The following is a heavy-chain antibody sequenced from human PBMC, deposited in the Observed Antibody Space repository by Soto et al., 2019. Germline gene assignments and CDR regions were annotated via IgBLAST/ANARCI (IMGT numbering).Heavy chain of an antibody. Sequence: EVQLLESGGGLVQPGESLRLACVGSGFSFKNHAVSWVRQAPGKGLEWVSGIGGAGTYTLYADSVKGGFTISTDKAKDMVYLQINGLRVEDTATYYCAGDPGTAIVGAFDYWGQGTLV. CDR1: GFSFKNHA. D-gene: IGHD1-26*01. V-gene: IGHV3-23*01. CDR2: IGGAGTYT. CDR3: AGDPGTAIVGAFDY. J-gene: IGHJ4*02.